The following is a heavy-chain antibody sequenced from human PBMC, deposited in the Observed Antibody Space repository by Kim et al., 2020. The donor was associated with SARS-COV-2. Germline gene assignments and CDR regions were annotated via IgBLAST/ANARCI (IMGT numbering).Heavy chain of an antibody. CDR2: IYYSGIT. CDR1: GGSISSYS. CDR3: ARRYCPNSVCSLDY. Sequence: SETLSLTCTVSGGSISSYSWSWIRQPPGKGLEWIGYIYYSGITNYNPSLKSRVTISVDTSKNQFSLKLSSVTAADTAVYYCARRYCPNSVCSLDYWGQGTLLTVSS. J-gene: IGHJ4*02. V-gene: IGHV4-59*08. D-gene: IGHD2-8*01.